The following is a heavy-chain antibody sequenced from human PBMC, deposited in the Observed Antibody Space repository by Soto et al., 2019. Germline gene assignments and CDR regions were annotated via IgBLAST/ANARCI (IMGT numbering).Heavy chain of an antibody. Sequence: SETLSLTCAVSGYSISSGYYWGWIRQPPGKGLEWIGSIYHSGSTYYNPSLKSRVTISVDTSKNQFSLKLSSVTAADTAVYYCAREFQGSYFDYWRQGTLVTVSS. CDR1: GYSISSGYY. V-gene: IGHV4-38-2*02. CDR3: AREFQGSYFDY. D-gene: IGHD3-10*01. CDR2: IYHSGST. J-gene: IGHJ4*02.